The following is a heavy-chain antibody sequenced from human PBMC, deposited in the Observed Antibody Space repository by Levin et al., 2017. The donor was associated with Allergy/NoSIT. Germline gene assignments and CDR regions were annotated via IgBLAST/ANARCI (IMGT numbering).Heavy chain of an antibody. J-gene: IGHJ4*02. D-gene: IGHD5-12*01. CDR3: ARAYSGYDWYFDY. Sequence: GESLKISCKASGYTFTSYYMHWVRQAPGQGLEWMGIINPSGGSTSYAQKFQGRVTMTRDTSTSTVYMELSSLRSEDTAVYYCARAYSGYDWYFDYWGQGTLVTVSS. CDR2: INPSGGST. V-gene: IGHV1-46*03. CDR1: GYTFTSYY.